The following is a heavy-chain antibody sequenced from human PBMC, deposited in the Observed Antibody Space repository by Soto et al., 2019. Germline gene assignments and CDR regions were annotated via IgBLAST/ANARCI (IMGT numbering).Heavy chain of an antibody. CDR2: ISWNSGSI. Sequence: PGGSLRLSCAASGFTFDDYGMHWVRQGPGKGLEWVSGISWNSGSIGYAEFVKGRFTISRDNAKKSLYLQMNGLRAEDTALYFCAKSNNTGWFHFDSWGQGILVTVSS. J-gene: IGHJ4*02. CDR3: AKSNNTGWFHFDS. V-gene: IGHV3-9*01. CDR1: GFTFDDYG. D-gene: IGHD6-19*01.